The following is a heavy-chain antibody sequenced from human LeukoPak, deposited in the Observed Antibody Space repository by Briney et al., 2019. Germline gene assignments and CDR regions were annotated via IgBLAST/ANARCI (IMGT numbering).Heavy chain of an antibody. CDR1: GFTFSSFA. V-gene: IGHV3-23*01. D-gene: IGHD4-17*01. Sequence: GGSLRLSCAASGFTFSSFAMSWVRQAPGKGLEWVSAMSGSDGRTYYADSVKGRFTISRDNSKNTLYLQMNSLRAEDTAVYYCGLAPPIYDYGDYRWGQGTLVTVSS. CDR3: GLAPPIYDYGDYR. J-gene: IGHJ5*02. CDR2: MSGSDGRT.